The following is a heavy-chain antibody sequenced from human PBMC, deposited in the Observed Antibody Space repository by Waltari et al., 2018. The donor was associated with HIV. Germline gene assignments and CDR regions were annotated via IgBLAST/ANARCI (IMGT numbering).Heavy chain of an antibody. D-gene: IGHD5-18*01. J-gene: IGHJ4*02. Sequence: EVQLVESGGGLVQPGGSLRLSCAASGFTFRSYSMNWVRQAPGKGLEWVSYISSSSSTIYYADSVKGRFTISRDNAKNSRYLQMNSLRAEDTAVYYCASGWGSYGPLWGQGTLVTVSS. CDR3: ASGWGSYGPL. CDR2: ISSSSSTI. V-gene: IGHV3-48*04. CDR1: GFTFRSYS.